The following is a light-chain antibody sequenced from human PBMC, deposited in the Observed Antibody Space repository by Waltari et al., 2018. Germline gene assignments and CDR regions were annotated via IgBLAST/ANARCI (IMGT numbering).Light chain of an antibody. Sequence: EIVMTQSPATLSVSQGERATLSCRASQSVGSNVVWYQQKPGQAPRLLIFDASTRATSIPARFSGSGFGTEFTLTISSLQSEDFAVYYCQHYHNWPHTFGQGTKVEIK. CDR2: DAS. J-gene: IGKJ1*01. CDR3: QHYHNWPHT. CDR1: QSVGSN. V-gene: IGKV3-15*01.